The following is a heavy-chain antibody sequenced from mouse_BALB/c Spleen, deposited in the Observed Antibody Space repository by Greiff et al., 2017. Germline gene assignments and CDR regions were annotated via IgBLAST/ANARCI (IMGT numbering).Heavy chain of an antibody. Sequence: EVQLQQSGTVLARPGASVKMSCKASGYTFTSYWMHWVKQRPGQGLEWIGAIYPGNSDTSYNQKFKGKAKLTAVTSTSTAYMELSSLTNEDSAVYYCTIYGNYVGWFAYWGQGTLVTVSA. CDR2: IYPGNSDT. V-gene: IGHV1-5*01. D-gene: IGHD2-1*01. CDR3: TIYGNYVGWFAY. J-gene: IGHJ3*01. CDR1: GYTFTSYW.